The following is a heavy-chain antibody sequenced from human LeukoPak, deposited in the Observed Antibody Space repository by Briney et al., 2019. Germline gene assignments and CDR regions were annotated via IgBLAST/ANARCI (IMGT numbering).Heavy chain of an antibody. CDR1: GGSFSGYY. Sequence: SETLSLTCAVYGGSFSGYYWSWIRQPPGKGLEWIGEINHSGSTNYNPSLKSRATISVDTSKNQFFLKLSSVTAADTAVYYCAREVIQLLDYWGQGTLVTVSS. V-gene: IGHV4-34*01. D-gene: IGHD5-18*01. CDR3: AREVIQLLDY. CDR2: INHSGST. J-gene: IGHJ4*02.